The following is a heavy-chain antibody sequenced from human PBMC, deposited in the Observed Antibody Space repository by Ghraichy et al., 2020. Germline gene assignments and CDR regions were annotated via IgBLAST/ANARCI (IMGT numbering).Heavy chain of an antibody. D-gene: IGHD6-13*01. Sequence: ASVKVSCKASGYTFTGYYMHWVRQAPGQGLEWMGWINPNSGGTNYAQKFQGRVTMTRDTSISTAYMELSRLRSDDTAVYYCARVPGWYSSSSGPWSGNLGWGQGTLVTVSS. J-gene: IGHJ4*02. V-gene: IGHV1-2*02. CDR1: GYTFTGYY. CDR2: INPNSGGT. CDR3: ARVPGWYSSSSGPWSGNLG.